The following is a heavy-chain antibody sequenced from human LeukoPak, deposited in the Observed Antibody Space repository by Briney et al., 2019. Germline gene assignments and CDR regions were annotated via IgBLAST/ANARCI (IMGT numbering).Heavy chain of an antibody. CDR3: ARDGNKGYSGSFDY. CDR2: IYYSGST. J-gene: IGHJ4*02. CDR1: GGSISSGGYY. Sequence: SETLSLTCTVSGGSISSGGYYWSWIRQHPGKGLEWIGYIYYSGSTYYNPPLKSRVTISVDTSKNQFSLKLSSVTAADTAVYYCARDGNKGYSGSFDYWGQGTLVTVSS. D-gene: IGHD3-10*01. V-gene: IGHV4-31*03.